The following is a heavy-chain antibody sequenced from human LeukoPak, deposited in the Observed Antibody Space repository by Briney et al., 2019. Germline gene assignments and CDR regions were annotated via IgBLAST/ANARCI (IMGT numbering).Heavy chain of an antibody. V-gene: IGHV3-30*02. CDR1: GFTFSSSG. CDR2: IRYDGSNK. J-gene: IGHJ6*03. Sequence: PGGSLRLSCVASGFTFSSSGIHWVRQAPGKGLEWVAFIRYDGSNKYYTDSVKGRFTISRDNSKNTLYLQMNSLKAEDTAVYYCAKGTPRPYYYYMDVWGKGTTVTISS. CDR3: AKGTPRPYYYYMDV.